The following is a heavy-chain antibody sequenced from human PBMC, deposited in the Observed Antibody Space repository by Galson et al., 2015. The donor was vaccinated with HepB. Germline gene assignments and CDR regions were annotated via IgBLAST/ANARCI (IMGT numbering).Heavy chain of an antibody. J-gene: IGHJ4*02. Sequence: SLRLSCAASGFTFSSNYMNWVRQAPGKGLEWVSIIYNDGGAVYADSVKGRFTISRDNSKNTLYLQMHSLRADDTAVYYCAKGSCTTTTCLLDYWGQGTLVTVSS. D-gene: IGHD2-2*01. CDR2: IYNDGGA. CDR3: AKGSCTTTTCLLDY. CDR1: GFTFSSNY. V-gene: IGHV3-53*01.